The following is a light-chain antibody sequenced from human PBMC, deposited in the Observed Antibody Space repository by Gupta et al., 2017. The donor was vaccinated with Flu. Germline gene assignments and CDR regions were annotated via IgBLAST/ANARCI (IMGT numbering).Light chain of an antibody. CDR1: SSNIGNNY. V-gene: IGLV1-51*02. CDR2: ENN. Sequence: VLSQPPSVTPAPGPKVTISCAGSSSNIGNNYGHWYQQQPGTAPNLIIYENNKRPSGIPDRFSGSKSGTSATLGITGLQTGDEADYYCGTWDSRLSDGVFGGGTKLTVL. J-gene: IGLJ2*01. CDR3: GTWDSRLSDGV.